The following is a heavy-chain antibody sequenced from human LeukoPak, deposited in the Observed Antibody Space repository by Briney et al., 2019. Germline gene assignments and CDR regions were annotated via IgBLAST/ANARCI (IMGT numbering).Heavy chain of an antibody. CDR2: INPTSGGT. CDR3: AREPGGAGFDI. CDR1: GYTFTGYY. J-gene: IGHJ3*02. D-gene: IGHD3-16*01. V-gene: IGHV1-2*02. Sequence: GASVKVSCKASGYTFTGYYMHWVRQAPGQGLAWMGWINPTSGGTNYAQKFQGRVTMTRDTSISTAYMELSSLRSDDTAVYYCAREPGGAGFDIWGQGTMVTVSS.